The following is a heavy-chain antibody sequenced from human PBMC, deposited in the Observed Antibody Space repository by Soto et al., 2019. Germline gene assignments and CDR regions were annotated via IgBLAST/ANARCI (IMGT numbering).Heavy chain of an antibody. CDR2: INPANGGI. J-gene: IGHJ1*01. Sequence: QVLLVQSGAEVKDPGASVRVSCNSSGYTFTDFYIHWVRQAPGQGLEWVGWINPANGGINYAQKFRGRVTMTRDTSVNHSYMDLNSLDSDASAIYYWVRVQSFLHLDLWGRGHQFTVSS. V-gene: IGHV1-2*02. CDR3: VRVQSFLHLDL. D-gene: IGHD1-1*01. CDR1: GYTFTDFY.